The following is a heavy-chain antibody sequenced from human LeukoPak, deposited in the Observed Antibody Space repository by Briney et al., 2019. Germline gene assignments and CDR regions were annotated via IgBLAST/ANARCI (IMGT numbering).Heavy chain of an antibody. CDR3: ARVGLYSSGWYSDDWFDP. Sequence: GGSLRLSCAASGFTFSSYWMHWVRQAPGKGPVWVSRINSDGSSTSYADSVKGRFTISRDNAKNTLYLQMNSLRAEDTAVYYCARVGLYSSGWYSDDWFDPWGKGTRVTVSS. V-gene: IGHV3-74*01. CDR2: INSDGSST. D-gene: IGHD6-19*01. CDR1: GFTFSSYW. J-gene: IGHJ5*02.